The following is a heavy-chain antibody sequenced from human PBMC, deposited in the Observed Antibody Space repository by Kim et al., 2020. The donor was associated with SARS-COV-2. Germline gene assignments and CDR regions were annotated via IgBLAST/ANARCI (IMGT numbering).Heavy chain of an antibody. CDR1: GFNFSSYS. CDR2: ISSSSSYI. D-gene: IGHD2-21*01. J-gene: IGHJ6*02. CDR3: ARDPYGGDLFYYYYGMDV. V-gene: IGHV3-21*01. Sequence: GGSLRLSCAASGFNFSSYSMNWVRQAPGKGLEWVSSISSSSSYIYYADSVKGRFTISRDNAKNSLYLQMNSLRAEDTAVYYCARDPYGGDLFYYYYGMDVWGQGTTVTVSS.